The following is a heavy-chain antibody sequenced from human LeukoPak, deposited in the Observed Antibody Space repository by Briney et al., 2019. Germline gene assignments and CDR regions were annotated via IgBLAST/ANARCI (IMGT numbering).Heavy chain of an antibody. V-gene: IGHV1-24*01. CDR1: GYTLTELS. D-gene: IGHD3-10*01. Sequence: ASVKVSCKVSGYTLTELSMHWVRQAPGKGLEWMGGSDPEDGETIYAQKFQGRVTMTEDTSTDTAYMELSSLRSEDTAVYYCAGFRVGGSGIARYYFDYWGQGTLVTVSS. CDR3: AGFRVGGSGIARYYFDY. CDR2: SDPEDGET. J-gene: IGHJ4*02.